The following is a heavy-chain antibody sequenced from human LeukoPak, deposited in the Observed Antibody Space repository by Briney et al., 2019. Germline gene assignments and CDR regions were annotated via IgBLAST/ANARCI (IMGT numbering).Heavy chain of an antibody. CDR2: ISISSDTI. CDR3: ARGPPLFDP. V-gene: IGHV3-48*01. J-gene: IGHJ5*02. Sequence: GGSLRLSCAASGFTFSDYTMTWVRQAPGKGLKWISYISISSDTIYYADSVEGRFTISRDNAKNSLYLQMNSLRAEDTAVYYCARGPPLFDPWGQGTLVTVSS. CDR1: GFTFSDYT.